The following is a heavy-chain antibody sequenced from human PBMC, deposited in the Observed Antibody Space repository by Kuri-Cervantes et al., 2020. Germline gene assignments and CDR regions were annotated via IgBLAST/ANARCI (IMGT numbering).Heavy chain of an antibody. J-gene: IGHJ4*02. CDR1: GFTFSTFS. V-gene: IGHV3-21*06. CDR3: AREGNLGVSGSYDAFDY. CDR2: ISSSSSYI. Sequence: GESLKISCAASGFTFSTFSMNWVRQAPGKGLEWVSSISSSSSYIYYADSVKGRFTISRDNAKNLLYLQMNSLRAEDTAVYYCAREGNLGVSGSYDAFDYWGQGTLVTVSS. D-gene: IGHD1-26*01.